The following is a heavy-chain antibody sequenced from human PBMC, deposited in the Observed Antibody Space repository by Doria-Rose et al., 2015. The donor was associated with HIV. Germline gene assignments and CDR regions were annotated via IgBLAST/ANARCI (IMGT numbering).Heavy chain of an antibody. CDR1: GVSLSSPGMG. CDR2: TFSDDER. Sequence: QVTLKEPGPVLVKPTETLTLTCTVSGVSLSSPGMGVSWIRQPPGKALEWLANTFSDDERSYNTSLKSRLTISRGTSKSQVVLTMTDMDPVDTATYYCARIKSSRWYHKYYFDFWGQGTLVIVSA. D-gene: IGHD6-13*01. J-gene: IGHJ4*02. CDR3: ARIKSSRWYHKYYFDF. V-gene: IGHV2-26*01.